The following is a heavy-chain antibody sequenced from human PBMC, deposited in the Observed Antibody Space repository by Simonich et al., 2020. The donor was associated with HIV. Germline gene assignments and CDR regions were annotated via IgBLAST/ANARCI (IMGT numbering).Heavy chain of an antibody. V-gene: IGHV4-34*01. CDR2: INHSGST. D-gene: IGHD6-13*01. Sequence: QVQLQQWGAGLLKPSETLSLTCAVYGGSFSGYYWSWIRQPPGKGMEWIGEINHSGSTNHNPSLKRRVTISVDTSKNQFSLTLSSVTAADTAVYYCARLTAGGLGEYFQHWGQGTLVTVSS. J-gene: IGHJ1*01. CDR3: ARLTAGGLGEYFQH. CDR1: GGSFSGYY.